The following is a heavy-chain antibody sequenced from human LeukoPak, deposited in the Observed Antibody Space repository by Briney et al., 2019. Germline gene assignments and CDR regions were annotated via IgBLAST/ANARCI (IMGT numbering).Heavy chain of an antibody. CDR1: GFTFSSYA. CDR3: ARALDYDGYYYYYYGMDV. CDR2: ISYDGSNK. Sequence: GGSLRLSCAAPGFTFSSYAMHWVRQAPGKGLEWVAVISYDGSNKYYADSVKGRFTISRDNSKNTLYLQMNSLRAEDTAVYYCARALDYDGYYYYYYGMDVWGQGTTVTVSS. J-gene: IGHJ6*02. V-gene: IGHV3-30-3*01. D-gene: IGHD3/OR15-3a*01.